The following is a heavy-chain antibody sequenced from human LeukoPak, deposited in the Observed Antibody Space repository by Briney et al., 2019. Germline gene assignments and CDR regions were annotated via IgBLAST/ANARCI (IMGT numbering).Heavy chain of an antibody. CDR1: GFTFSSYW. V-gene: IGHV3-7*03. Sequence: PGGSLRLSCAASGFTFSSYWMSWVRQAPGKGLEWVANIKQDGSEKYYVDSVKGRFTISRDNAKNSLYLQMNSPRAEDTAVYYCAKVISYDFWSGYFSFDYWGQGTLVTVSS. CDR3: AKVISYDFWSGYFSFDY. J-gene: IGHJ4*02. CDR2: IKQDGSEK. D-gene: IGHD3-3*01.